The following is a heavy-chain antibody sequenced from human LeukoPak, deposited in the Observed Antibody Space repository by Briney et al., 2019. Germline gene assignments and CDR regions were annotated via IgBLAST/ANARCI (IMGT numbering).Heavy chain of an antibody. Sequence: GGSLRLSCAASGFTFNNDWMTWGRQAPGKGLEWVASIRDDGSAKYYVDSVKGGFTISRDDAKNSLSLQMNSLRAEDTAVYYCARPSWTSGSYFDYWGQGALVIVSS. CDR3: ARPSWTSGSYFDY. J-gene: IGHJ4*02. CDR1: GFTFNNDW. D-gene: IGHD3-10*01. V-gene: IGHV3-7*01. CDR2: IRDDGSAK.